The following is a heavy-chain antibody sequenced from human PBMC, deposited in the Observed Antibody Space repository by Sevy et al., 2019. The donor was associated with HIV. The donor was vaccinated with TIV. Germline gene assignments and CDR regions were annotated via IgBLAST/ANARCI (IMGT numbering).Heavy chain of an antibody. CDR1: GFTFSTYA. D-gene: IGHD5-12*01. CDR2: ISYDGSLK. V-gene: IGHV3-30*03. Sequence: GGSLRLSCAGSGFTFSTYAMHWVRQAPGKGLEWLAVISYDGSLKFHTDSVRGRFTISRDNSKNTVYLHMNSLRAEDTAVYYCAREHPGYNPFDNWGQGTLVTVSS. J-gene: IGHJ4*02. CDR3: AREHPGYNPFDN.